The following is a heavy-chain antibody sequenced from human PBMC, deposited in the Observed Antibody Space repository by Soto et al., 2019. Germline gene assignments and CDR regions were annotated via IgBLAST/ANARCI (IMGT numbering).Heavy chain of an antibody. J-gene: IGHJ4*02. D-gene: IGHD4-17*01. Sequence: QVRLVQSGAEVKKPGASVKVSCKASGYTFTSYGISWVRQAPGQGLEWMGWISAYNGNTNYAQTLQGRVTMTTDTSTSTAYMELRSLRSDDTAVYYCARDKGFRDTVTTLDYWGQGTLVTVSS. V-gene: IGHV1-18*01. CDR3: ARDKGFRDTVTTLDY. CDR2: ISAYNGNT. CDR1: GYTFTSYG.